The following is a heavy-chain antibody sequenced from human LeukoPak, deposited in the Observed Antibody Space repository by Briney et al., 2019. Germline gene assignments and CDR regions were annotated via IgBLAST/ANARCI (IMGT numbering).Heavy chain of an antibody. CDR1: GFSLSTIGMC. Sequence: SGPALVKPTQTLTLTCTFSGFSLSTIGMCVTWFRQPPGKALEWLARIDWDDDKWYNTSLKTRLTISKDTSKNLVVLTMTNMDPVDTATYYCARIQMTTGRFYFDLWGQGALVTVSS. V-gene: IGHV2-70*11. CDR3: ARIQMTTGRFYFDL. CDR2: IDWDDDK. J-gene: IGHJ4*02. D-gene: IGHD4-17*01.